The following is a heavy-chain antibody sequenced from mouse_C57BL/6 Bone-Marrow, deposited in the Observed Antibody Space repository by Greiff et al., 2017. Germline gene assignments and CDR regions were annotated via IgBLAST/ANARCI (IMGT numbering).Heavy chain of an antibody. Sequence: VQLQQSGAELVRPGTSVKVSCKASGYAFTNYLIAWVKQRPGQGLEWIGVINPGGGGTNYNEKFKGQATLTADKSSSTAYLQISSLTSDDSAVFFGARWDWGAWFAYWGQGTLVTVSA. CDR2: INPGGGGT. J-gene: IGHJ3*01. CDR1: GYAFTNYL. CDR3: ARWDWGAWFAY. D-gene: IGHD4-1*01. V-gene: IGHV1-54*01.